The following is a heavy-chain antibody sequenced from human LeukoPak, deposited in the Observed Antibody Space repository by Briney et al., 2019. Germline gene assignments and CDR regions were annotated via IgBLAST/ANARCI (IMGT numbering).Heavy chain of an antibody. D-gene: IGHD3-3*01. CDR3: ARGADLDYDFWSGPRPYYYYGMDV. V-gene: IGHV1-8*02. Sequence: ASVKVSCKASGYTFTSYGISWVRQAPGQGLEWMGWMNPNSGNTGYAQKFQGRVTMTRNTSISTAYMELSSLRSEDTAVYYCARGADLDYDFWSGPRPYYYYGMDVWGQGTTVTVSS. CDR1: GYTFTSYG. CDR2: MNPNSGNT. J-gene: IGHJ6*02.